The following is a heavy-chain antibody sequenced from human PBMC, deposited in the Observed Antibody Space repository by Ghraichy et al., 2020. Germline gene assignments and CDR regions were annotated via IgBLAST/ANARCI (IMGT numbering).Heavy chain of an antibody. J-gene: IGHJ4*02. Sequence: SETLSLTCTVSGGSISSYYWSWIRQPPGKGLEWIGYIYYSGSTNYNPSLKSRVTISVDTSKNQFSLKLSSVTAADTAVYYCARHRGYSGYDAYCDYWGQGTLVTVSS. CDR1: GGSISSYY. CDR2: IYYSGST. CDR3: ARHRGYSGYDAYCDY. V-gene: IGHV4-59*08. D-gene: IGHD5-12*01.